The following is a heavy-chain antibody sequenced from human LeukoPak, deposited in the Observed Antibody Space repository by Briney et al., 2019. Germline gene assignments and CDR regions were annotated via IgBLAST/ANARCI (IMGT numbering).Heavy chain of an antibody. CDR3: ASAIGFYGSGSYNAFDI. CDR2: ISTGSDTR. Sequence: GGSLRLSCAASGFTFSSYSMNWVRQAPGKGLEWVSYISTGSDTRLYADSVKGRFTISRDDADNSVYLQMNSLRNEDTAVYFCASAIGFYGSGSYNAFDIWGQGTTVTVSS. V-gene: IGHV3-48*02. CDR1: GFTFSSYS. J-gene: IGHJ3*02. D-gene: IGHD3-10*01.